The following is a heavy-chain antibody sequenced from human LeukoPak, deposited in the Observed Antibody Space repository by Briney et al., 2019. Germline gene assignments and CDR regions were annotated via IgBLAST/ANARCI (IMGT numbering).Heavy chain of an antibody. Sequence: PGGSLRLSCAASGFTFSSYAMSWVRQAPGNGLEWVSAISGSGGSTYYADSVKGRFTISRDNSKNTLYLQMNSLRAEDTAVYYCAKDRYSSGWYGIFDYWGQGTLVTVSS. D-gene: IGHD6-19*01. CDR2: ISGSGGST. CDR1: GFTFSSYA. J-gene: IGHJ4*02. CDR3: AKDRYSSGWYGIFDY. V-gene: IGHV3-23*01.